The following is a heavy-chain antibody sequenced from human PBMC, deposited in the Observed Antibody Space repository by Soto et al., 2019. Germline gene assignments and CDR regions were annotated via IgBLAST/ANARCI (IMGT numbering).Heavy chain of an antibody. J-gene: IGHJ4*02. D-gene: IGHD1-1*01. Sequence: SETLSLTCTVSGGSISNYYWNWIRQPPGKGLEWIGYIYYSGSTIYNPSLKSRVTISVDTSKNQFSLKLRSVTAADTAVYYCARDENGYYFDYCGQGTLVTVSS. V-gene: IGHV4-59*01. CDR1: GGSISNYY. CDR3: ARDENGYYFDY. CDR2: IYYSGST.